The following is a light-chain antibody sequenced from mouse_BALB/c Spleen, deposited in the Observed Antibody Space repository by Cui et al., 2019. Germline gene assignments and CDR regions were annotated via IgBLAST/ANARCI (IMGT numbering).Light chain of an antibody. Sequence: QIVLTQPPAIMSASLGEEITLTCSASSSVSYMHWYQQKSGTSPKLLIYSTSNLASGVPSRFSGSGSGTFYSLTISSVEAEEAADYYCHQWSSYPWTFGGGTKLEIK. CDR2: STS. CDR1: SSVSY. V-gene: IGKV4-80*01. J-gene: IGKJ1*01. CDR3: HQWSSYPWT.